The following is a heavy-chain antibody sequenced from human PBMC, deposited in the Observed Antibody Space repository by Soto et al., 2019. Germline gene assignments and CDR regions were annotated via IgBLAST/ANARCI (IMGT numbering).Heavy chain of an antibody. D-gene: IGHD3-16*01. CDR2: INHSGST. CDR1: GGSFSGYQ. V-gene: IGHV4-34*01. Sequence: QVQLQQWGAGLLKPSETLSLTCAVYGGSFSGYQWSWVRQAPGMGLEWIGEINHSGSTNYNPSLKSRVTISIDTSKNQFSLMLTSVTASDTSMYYCARYGEVTPRRYGMDVWGQGTTITVSS. J-gene: IGHJ6*02. CDR3: ARYGEVTPRRYGMDV.